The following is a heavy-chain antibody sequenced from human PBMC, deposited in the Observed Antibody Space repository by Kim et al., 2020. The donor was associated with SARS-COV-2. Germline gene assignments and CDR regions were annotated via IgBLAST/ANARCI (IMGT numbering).Heavy chain of an antibody. D-gene: IGHD6-13*01. J-gene: IGHJ4*02. Sequence: YADSVKGRFTSSRDNARNSLYLQMNTLRADDTAVYYCASFSTSAAASSGYWGQGTLVTVSS. V-gene: IGHV3-11*04. CDR3: ASFSTSAAASSGY.